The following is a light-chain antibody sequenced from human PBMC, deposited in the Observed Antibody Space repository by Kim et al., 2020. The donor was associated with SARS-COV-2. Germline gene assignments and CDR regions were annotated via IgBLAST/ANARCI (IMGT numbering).Light chain of an antibody. Sequence: ALGQTGRITWPGDSLRIYYASWYQQKPGQAPVLVIYGKNNRPSGIPDRFSGSSSGNTASLTITGAQAEDEADYYCNSRDSSGNHWVFGGGTKLTVL. J-gene: IGLJ3*02. V-gene: IGLV3-19*01. CDR2: GKN. CDR3: NSRDSSGNHWV. CDR1: SLRIYY.